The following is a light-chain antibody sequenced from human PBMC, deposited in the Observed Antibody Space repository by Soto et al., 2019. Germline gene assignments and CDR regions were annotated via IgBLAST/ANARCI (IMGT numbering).Light chain of an antibody. V-gene: IGKV1-39*01. Sequence: DIQMTQSPSSLSASLGDRVTITCRASQSISSYLNWYQQKPGKAPKLLIYAASSLQSGVPSRFSGSGSGADFTLTISSLQPEDFETYYCQQSYTIPWMFGQGTKVDIK. CDR2: AAS. CDR1: QSISSY. CDR3: QQSYTIPWM. J-gene: IGKJ1*01.